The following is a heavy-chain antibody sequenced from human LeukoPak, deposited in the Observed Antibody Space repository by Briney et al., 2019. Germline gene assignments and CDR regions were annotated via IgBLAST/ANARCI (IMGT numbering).Heavy chain of an antibody. CDR3: ARDQWRLFDN. Sequence: SETLSLTCAVYGGSFSGYYWSWIRQPPGKGLERIGEINHSGSTNYNPSLKSRVTISVDTSKNQFSLKLSSVTAADTAVYYCARDQWRLFDNWGQGTLVTVSS. J-gene: IGHJ4*02. CDR1: GGSFSGYY. CDR2: INHSGST. D-gene: IGHD2-21*02. V-gene: IGHV4-34*01.